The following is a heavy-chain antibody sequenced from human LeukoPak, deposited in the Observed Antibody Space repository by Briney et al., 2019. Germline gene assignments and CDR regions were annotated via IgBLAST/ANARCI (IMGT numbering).Heavy chain of an antibody. CDR1: GGSFSGYY. CDR2: INHSGST. CDR3: ARGTGETMASIDIVVVPSAAHDKVYYFDY. J-gene: IGHJ4*02. D-gene: IGHD2-2*01. V-gene: IGHV4-34*01. Sequence: SGTLSLTCAVYGGSFSGYYWSWIRQPPGKGLEWIGEINHSGSTNYKPSLLSLVTISVDTSKNPFSLKLSSVATADTAVYYCARGTGETMASIDIVVVPSAAHDKVYYFDYWGQGTLVTVSS.